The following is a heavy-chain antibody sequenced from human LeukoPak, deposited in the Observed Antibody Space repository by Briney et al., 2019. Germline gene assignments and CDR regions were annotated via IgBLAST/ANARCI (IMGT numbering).Heavy chain of an antibody. V-gene: IGHV1-2*02. Sequence: EASVEVSCKASGYTFPGYYMHWVRQAPGQGLEWMGWINPNSGGTNYAQKFQGRVTMTRDTTISTAYMELSRLRSDDTAVYYCARVLHKRNYDSSDYYGYWGQGILVTVSS. J-gene: IGHJ4*02. D-gene: IGHD3-22*01. CDR2: INPNSGGT. CDR3: ARVLHKRNYDSSDYYGY. CDR1: GYTFPGYY.